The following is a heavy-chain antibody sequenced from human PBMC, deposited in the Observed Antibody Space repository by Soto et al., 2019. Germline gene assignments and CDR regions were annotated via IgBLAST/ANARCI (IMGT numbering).Heavy chain of an antibody. CDR1: GYTFTGYY. J-gene: IGHJ4*02. CDR2: INPNSGGT. Sequence: GASVKVSCKASGYTFTGYYMHWVRQAPGQGLEWMGWINPNSGGTNYAQKFQGRVTMTRDTSISTAYMELSRLRSDDTAVYYRAVIAAAFSVFVRLDYWGQGTLVTVSS. V-gene: IGHV1-2*02. D-gene: IGHD6-13*01. CDR3: AVIAAAFSVFVRLDY.